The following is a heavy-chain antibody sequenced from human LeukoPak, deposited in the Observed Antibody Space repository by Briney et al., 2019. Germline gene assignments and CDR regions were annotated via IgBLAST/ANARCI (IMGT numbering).Heavy chain of an antibody. CDR3: AREGRLSTYYYDSSGYYNTRRFDY. CDR2: IYTSGST. CDR1: GGSISSGSYY. J-gene: IGHJ4*02. Sequence: PSQTLSLTCTVSGGSISSGSYYWSWIRQPAGKGLEWIGRIYTSGSTNYNPSLKSRVTISVDTSKNQFSLKLSSVTAADTAVYYCAREGRLSTYYYDSSGYYNTRRFDYWGQGTLVTVSS. D-gene: IGHD3-22*01. V-gene: IGHV4-61*02.